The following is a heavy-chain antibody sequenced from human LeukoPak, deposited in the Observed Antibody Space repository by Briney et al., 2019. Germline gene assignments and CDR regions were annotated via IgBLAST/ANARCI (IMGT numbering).Heavy chain of an antibody. CDR2: INPNSGGA. CDR1: GYTFTGYY. Sequence: ASVKVSCKASGYTFTGYYMHWVRQAPGQGLEWMGRINPNSGGADFAQKFQGRVTMTRDTSTSTVYMELSSLRSEDTAVYYCARDSSDISRWFDPWGQGTLVTVSS. CDR3: ARDSSDISRWFDP. V-gene: IGHV1-2*06. J-gene: IGHJ5*02. D-gene: IGHD3-9*01.